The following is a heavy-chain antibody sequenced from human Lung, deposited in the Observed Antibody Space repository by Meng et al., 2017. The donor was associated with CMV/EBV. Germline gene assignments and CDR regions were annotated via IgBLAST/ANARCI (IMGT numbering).Heavy chain of an antibody. CDR2: IYYSGST. V-gene: IGHV4-59*01. D-gene: IGHD5-18*01. J-gene: IGHJ6*01. CDR1: GGSISSYY. Sequence: SXTLSLXCTVSGGSISSYYWSWIRQPPGKGLEWIGYIYYSGSTNYNPSLKSRVTISVDTSKNQFSLKLSSVTAADTAVYYCARGARRLNSPYHYYYGMDVWXQGNXVNGAS. CDR3: ARGARRLNSPYHYYYGMDV.